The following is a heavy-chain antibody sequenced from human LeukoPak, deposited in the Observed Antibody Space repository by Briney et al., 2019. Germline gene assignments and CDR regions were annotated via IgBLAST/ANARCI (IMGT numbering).Heavy chain of an antibody. V-gene: IGHV1-18*01. Sequence: ASVKVPCKASGYTFSSYGISWLRQAPGQGLEWMGWISAYNGNTNYAQKLQGRVTMTTDTSTSAAYMELRSLRSDDTAVYYCARVRSLYCSSTSCSDIDYYYYMDVWGKGTTVTVSS. CDR1: GYTFSSYG. CDR3: ARVRSLYCSSTSCSDIDYYYYMDV. D-gene: IGHD2-2*01. CDR2: ISAYNGNT. J-gene: IGHJ6*03.